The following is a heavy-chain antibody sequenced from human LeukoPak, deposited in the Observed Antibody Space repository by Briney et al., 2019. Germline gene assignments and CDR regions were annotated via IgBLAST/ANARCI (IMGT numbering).Heavy chain of an antibody. Sequence: GGSLRLSCAASGFTFDDYTMHWVRQAPGKGLEWVSPISWDGGSTYYADSVKGRFTISRDNSKNSLYLQMNSLRTEDTALYYCAKDLGPRGNDAFDIWGQGTMVTVSS. D-gene: IGHD3-16*01. CDR2: ISWDGGST. J-gene: IGHJ3*02. V-gene: IGHV3-43*01. CDR3: AKDLGPRGNDAFDI. CDR1: GFTFDDYT.